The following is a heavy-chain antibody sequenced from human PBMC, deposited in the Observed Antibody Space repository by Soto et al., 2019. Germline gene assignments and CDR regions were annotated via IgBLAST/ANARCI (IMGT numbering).Heavy chain of an antibody. CDR2: ISGSGGST. V-gene: IGHV3-23*01. Sequence: EVQLLESGGGLVQPGGSLRLSCAASGFTFSILAMGWVRQAPGKGLEWVSAISGSGGSTYYADSVKVRFTISRDTSKNTLYLQMNSLRAEDTAVYYCAKGGGYSYGGYNWFDPWGQGTLVTVTS. CDR1: GFTFSILA. J-gene: IGHJ5*02. D-gene: IGHD5-18*01. CDR3: AKGGGYSYGGYNWFDP.